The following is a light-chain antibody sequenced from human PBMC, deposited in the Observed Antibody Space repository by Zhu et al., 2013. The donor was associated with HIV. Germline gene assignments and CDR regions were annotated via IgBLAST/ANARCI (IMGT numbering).Light chain of an antibody. CDR2: GAS. J-gene: IGKJ5*01. Sequence: EIVLTQSPGTLSLSPGERATLSCRASQSVSVNLAWFQVKPGQAHKVLIYGASTRATGVPARFSGRGSGTEFTLTISSLQSEDFAVYYCQQYDDWPPITFGQGTRLEIK. CDR3: QQYDDWPPIT. CDR1: QSVSVN. V-gene: IGKV3-15*01.